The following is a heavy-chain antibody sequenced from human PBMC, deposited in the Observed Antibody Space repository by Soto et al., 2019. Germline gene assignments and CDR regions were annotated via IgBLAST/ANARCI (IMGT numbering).Heavy chain of an antibody. CDR3: VAGPDHAKSAY. CDR2: GLRHEFV. Sequence: QMHLQESGPGLVKPSETLSLTCTVSGGSISDHYLSWTRQPPGKGLEWIGYGLRHEFVGTTPSLTSRVTISVDTSKKQFSLRLNSVTAADTAVYYCVAGPDHAKSAYWGQGTLVTVSS. V-gene: IGHV4-59*11. CDR1: GGSISDHY. J-gene: IGHJ4*01.